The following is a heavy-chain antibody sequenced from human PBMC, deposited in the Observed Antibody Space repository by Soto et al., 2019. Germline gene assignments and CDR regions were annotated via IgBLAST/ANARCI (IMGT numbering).Heavy chain of an antibody. CDR1: GFTFSSYA. D-gene: IGHD3-9*01. CDR2: ISYDGSNK. V-gene: IGHV3-30-3*01. Sequence: QVQLVESGGGVVQPGRSLRLSCAASGFTFSSYAMHWVRQAPGKGLEWVAVISYDGSNKYYADSVKGRFTISRDNSKNTLYLQMNSLRAEDTAVYYCARGGYYDILTGEGIWGQGTLVTVSS. CDR3: ARGGYYDILTGEGI. J-gene: IGHJ4*02.